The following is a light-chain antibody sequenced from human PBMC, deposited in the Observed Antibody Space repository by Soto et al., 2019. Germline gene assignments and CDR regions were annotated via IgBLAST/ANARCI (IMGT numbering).Light chain of an antibody. Sequence: EIVLTQSPATLSLSPGERATLSCRASQSVSSYLAWYQQKPGQAPRLLIYDASNRATGIPARFSGSGSGPDFTLTTSRTECEDFAVYYCQQRSNFGQGPRLEIK. CDR2: DAS. V-gene: IGKV3-11*01. CDR3: QQRSN. CDR1: QSVSSY. J-gene: IGKJ5*01.